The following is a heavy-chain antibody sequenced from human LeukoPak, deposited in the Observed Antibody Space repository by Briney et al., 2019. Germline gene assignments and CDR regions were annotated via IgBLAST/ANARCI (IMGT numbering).Heavy chain of an antibody. CDR3: ARDSSYDFWSGNGGFDY. CDR1: GGSISSYY. CDR2: IYTSGST. Sequence: SETLSLTCTVSGGSISSYYWSWIRQPAGKGLEGIGRIYTSGSTNYNPSLKSRVTKSVDTSKNQFSLKLSSVTAADTAVYYCARDSSYDFWSGNGGFDYWGQGTLVTVSS. V-gene: IGHV4-4*07. J-gene: IGHJ4*02. D-gene: IGHD3-3*01.